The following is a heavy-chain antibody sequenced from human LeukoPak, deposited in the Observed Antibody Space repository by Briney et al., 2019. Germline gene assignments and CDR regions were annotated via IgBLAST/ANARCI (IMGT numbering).Heavy chain of an antibody. CDR3: ARLSSGYYQPKYYFDY. J-gene: IGHJ4*02. V-gene: IGHV4-59*08. D-gene: IGHD3-22*01. CDR1: GGSISSYH. Sequence: SSETLSLTCTVSGGSISSYHWSWIRQPPGKGLEWIGYIYYSGSTNYNPSLKSRVTISVDTSKDQFSLKLSSVTAADTAVYYCARLSSGYYQPKYYFDYWGQGTLVTVSS. CDR2: IYYSGST.